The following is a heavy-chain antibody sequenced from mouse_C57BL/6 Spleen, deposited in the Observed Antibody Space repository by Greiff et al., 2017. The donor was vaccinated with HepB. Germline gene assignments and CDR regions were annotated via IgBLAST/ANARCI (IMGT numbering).Heavy chain of an antibody. D-gene: IGHD2-3*01. Sequence: VQLQQSGAELVKPGASVKLSCKASGYTFTSYWMHWVKQRPGQGLEWIGMIHPNSGSTNYNEKFKSKATLTVDKSSSTAYMQLISLTSEDSAVYYCARANDGYSFAYWGQGTLVTVSA. CDR3: ARANDGYSFAY. CDR1: GYTFTSYW. J-gene: IGHJ3*01. CDR2: IHPNSGST. V-gene: IGHV1-64*01.